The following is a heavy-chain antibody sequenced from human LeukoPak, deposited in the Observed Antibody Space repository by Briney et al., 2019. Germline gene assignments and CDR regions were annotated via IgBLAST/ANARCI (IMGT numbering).Heavy chain of an antibody. CDR2: ISPNGGST. V-gene: IGHV1-46*01. D-gene: IGHD3-3*01. CDR1: GYSFINFY. J-gene: IGHJ2*01. CDR3: ARAPVSGPESLYWYFDL. Sequence: ASVKVSCKASGYSFINFYIHWVRQAPGQGLEWMGIISPNGGSTSYAQKFQGRVTMTRDTSTTTVYMELSSLRSEDTAVYHCARAPVSGPESLYWYFDLWGRGTLVTVSS.